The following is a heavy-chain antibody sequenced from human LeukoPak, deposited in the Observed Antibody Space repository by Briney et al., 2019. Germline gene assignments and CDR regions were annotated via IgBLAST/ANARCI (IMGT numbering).Heavy chain of an antibody. V-gene: IGHV4-59*01. Sequence: SETLSLTCTVSGGSISSYYWSWIRQPPGKGLERLGYIYYSGSTNYNPSLKSRVTISVDTSKNQFSLKLSSVTAADTAVYYCARDGVGKTYYYYGMDVWGQGTTVTVSS. D-gene: IGHD4-23*01. CDR2: IYYSGST. J-gene: IGHJ6*02. CDR1: GGSISSYY. CDR3: ARDGVGKTYYYYGMDV.